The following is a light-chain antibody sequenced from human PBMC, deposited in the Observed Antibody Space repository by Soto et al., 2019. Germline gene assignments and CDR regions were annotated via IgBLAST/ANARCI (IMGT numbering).Light chain of an antibody. J-gene: IGLJ1*01. Sequence: QSVLTQPPSASGTPGQRVTISCSGSSSNIGSNYVYWYQQLPGTAPNLLIYRNNQRPSGVPVRFSGSKSGTSASLAISGLRSQDEADYYCASWDDSLSGFYVFGTGTKLTVL. CDR1: SSNIGSNY. CDR2: RNN. V-gene: IGLV1-47*01. CDR3: ASWDDSLSGFYV.